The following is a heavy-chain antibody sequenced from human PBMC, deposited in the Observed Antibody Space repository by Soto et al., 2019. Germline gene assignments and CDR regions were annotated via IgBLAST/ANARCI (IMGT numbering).Heavy chain of an antibody. CDR2: IYWDDDK. V-gene: IGHV2-5*02. D-gene: IGHD3-9*01. J-gene: IGHJ4*02. CDR1: GFSLSTSGVG. CDR3: ARATYYDILTGFDY. Sequence: QITLKESGPPLVKPTQTLTLTCTFSGFSLSTSGVGVGWIRQPPGKALEWLALIYWDDDKRYSPSLKSRLTITKDTSKNQVVLTMTNMDPVDTATYYCARATYYDILTGFDYWGQGTLVTVSS.